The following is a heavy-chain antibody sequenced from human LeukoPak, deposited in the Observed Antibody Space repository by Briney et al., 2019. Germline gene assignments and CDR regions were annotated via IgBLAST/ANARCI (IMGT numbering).Heavy chain of an antibody. CDR2: INPSDGST. D-gene: IGHD5-12*01. Sequence: GASVKVSCKASGYTFTIFHIHWVRQAPGQGLEWMGMINPSDGSTNYAQKFQGRVTMTSDMSTSTVAMDLSSLRSDDTAVYYCARLRSIVATMGPELYYYYYGMDVWGQGTTVTVSS. J-gene: IGHJ6*02. CDR1: GYTFTIFH. V-gene: IGHV1-46*01. CDR3: ARLRSIVATMGPELYYYYYGMDV.